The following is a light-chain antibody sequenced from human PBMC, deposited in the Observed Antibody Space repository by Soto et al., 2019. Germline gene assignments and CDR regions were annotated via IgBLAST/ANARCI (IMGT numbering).Light chain of an antibody. CDR1: TSNLGSNT. CDR3: ATWDDSLNAYV. Sequence: QSVLTQTPSASGTPGQRVTISCSGRTSNLGSNTVHWYQQLPGTAPKRLIHSNNQRPSGVPDRFSGAKSGTSASLAISGLQYEDEADYYCATWDDSLNAYVFGTGTKVTVL. V-gene: IGLV1-44*01. J-gene: IGLJ1*01. CDR2: SNN.